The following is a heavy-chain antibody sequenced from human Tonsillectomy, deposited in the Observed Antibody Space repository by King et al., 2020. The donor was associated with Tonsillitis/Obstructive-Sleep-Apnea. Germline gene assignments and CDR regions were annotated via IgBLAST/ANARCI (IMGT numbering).Heavy chain of an antibody. Sequence: QLVQSGAEVKKPGASVKVSCKASGYTFTSYDINWVRQAPGQGLEWMAWMNPNSGNTGYAQKFQGRVTMTRNTSISTDYMELSSLRSEDTAVYYCARSAAAGTGYYYGMDVWGQGTTVTVSS. V-gene: IGHV1-8*01. CDR3: ARSAAAGTGYYYGMDV. CDR2: MNPNSGNT. J-gene: IGHJ6*02. D-gene: IGHD6-13*01. CDR1: GYTFTSYD.